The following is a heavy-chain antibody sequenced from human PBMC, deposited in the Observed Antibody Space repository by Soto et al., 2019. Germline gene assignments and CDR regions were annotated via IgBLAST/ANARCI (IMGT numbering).Heavy chain of an antibody. CDR3: ARDTIVVVPAAKVNWFDP. Sequence: SETLSLTCAVYGGSFSGYYWSWIRQPPGKGLEWIGEINHSGSTNYNPSLKSRVTISVDTSKNQFSLKLSSVTAADTAVYYCARDTIVVVPAAKVNWFDPWGQGTLVTVSS. CDR2: INHSGST. CDR1: GGSFSGYY. J-gene: IGHJ5*02. D-gene: IGHD2-2*01. V-gene: IGHV4-34*01.